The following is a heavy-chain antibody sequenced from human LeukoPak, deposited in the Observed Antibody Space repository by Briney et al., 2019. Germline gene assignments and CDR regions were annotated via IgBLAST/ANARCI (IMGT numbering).Heavy chain of an antibody. V-gene: IGHV3-23*01. CDR1: GFTFSSYA. J-gene: IGHJ4*02. CDR3: AGSGAGEDYFHY. Sequence: GGSLRLSYAASGFTFSSYAMSWVRQAPGKGLEWVSAISGSGGSTYYADSVKGRFTISRDSSKNTLSLQMNSLGAEDTAIYFCAGSGAGEDYFHYWGQGSLVTVSS. D-gene: IGHD3-10*01. CDR2: ISGSGGST.